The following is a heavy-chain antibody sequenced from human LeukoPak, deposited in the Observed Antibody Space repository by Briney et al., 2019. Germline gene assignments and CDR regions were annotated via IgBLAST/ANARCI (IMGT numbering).Heavy chain of an antibody. CDR1: GFTFSSYG. V-gene: IGHV3-33*01. J-gene: IGHJ4*02. Sequence: GGSLRLSCAASGFTFSSYGMHWVRQAPGKGLEWVAVICYDGSNKYYADSVKGRFTISRDNSKNTRFLQMNGLRAENTAVYYCARLAAGSDYFDSGGQGPLVTVS. D-gene: IGHD6-13*01. CDR2: ICYDGSNK. CDR3: ARLAAGSDYFDS.